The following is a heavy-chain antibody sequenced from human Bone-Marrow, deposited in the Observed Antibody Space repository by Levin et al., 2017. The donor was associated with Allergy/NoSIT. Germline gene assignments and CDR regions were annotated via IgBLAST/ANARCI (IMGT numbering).Heavy chain of an antibody. CDR3: ARDFRWLVDH. Sequence: GGSLRLSCAASGFSFSDYDMHWVRQTPGKGPEWLGYIAKDETTIYYADSVRGRFTLSRDNFRGTVDLQMNSLTTDDSSVYYCARDFRWLVDHWGQGTLVTVSS. D-gene: IGHD5-24*01. V-gene: IGHV3-30*03. J-gene: IGHJ4*02. CDR2: IAKDETTI. CDR1: GFSFSDYD.